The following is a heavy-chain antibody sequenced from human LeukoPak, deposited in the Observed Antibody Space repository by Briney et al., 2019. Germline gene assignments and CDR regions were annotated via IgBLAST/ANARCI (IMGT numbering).Heavy chain of an antibody. CDR1: GYTFTGYY. D-gene: IGHD6-19*01. Sequence: ASVKVSCKASGYTFTGYYMHWVRQAPGQGLEWMGWISAYNGNTNYAQKLQGRVTMTTDTSTSTAYMELRSLRSDDTAVYYCAREIIAVAGPDAFDIWGQGTMVTVSS. CDR2: ISAYNGNT. J-gene: IGHJ3*02. CDR3: AREIIAVAGPDAFDI. V-gene: IGHV1-18*04.